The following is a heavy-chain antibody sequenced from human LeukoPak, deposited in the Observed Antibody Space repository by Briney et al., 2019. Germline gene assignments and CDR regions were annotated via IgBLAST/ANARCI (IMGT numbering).Heavy chain of an antibody. CDR2: IIPIFGTA. CDR3: ARVYYGSGSYYKGFDP. Sequence: ASVKVSCKASGGTFSSYAISWVRQAPGQGLEWMGGIIPIFGTANYAQKFQGRVTITADKSTSTAYMELSSLRPEDTAVYYCARVYYGSGSYYKGFDPWGQGTLVTVSS. D-gene: IGHD3-10*01. J-gene: IGHJ5*02. V-gene: IGHV1-69*06. CDR1: GGTFSSYA.